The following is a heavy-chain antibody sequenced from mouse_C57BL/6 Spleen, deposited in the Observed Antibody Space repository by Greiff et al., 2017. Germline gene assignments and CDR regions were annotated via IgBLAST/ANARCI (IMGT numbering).Heavy chain of an antibody. V-gene: IGHV1-64*01. D-gene: IGHD1-1*01. Sequence: VQLQQPGAELVKPGASVKLSCKASGYTFTSYWMHWVKQRPGQGLEWIGMIHPNSGSTNYNEKFKSKATLTVDKSSSTAYMQLSSLTSEDSAVYYCARGFITTVVPPFDYWGQGTTLTVSS. J-gene: IGHJ2*01. CDR2: IHPNSGST. CDR3: ARGFITTVVPPFDY. CDR1: GYTFTSYW.